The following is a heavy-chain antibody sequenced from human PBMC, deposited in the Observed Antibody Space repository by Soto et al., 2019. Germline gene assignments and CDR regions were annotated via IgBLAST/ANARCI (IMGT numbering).Heavy chain of an antibody. Sequence: QVQLQQWGAGLLKPSETLSLTCAVYGGSFSGYYWSWIRQSPGRGLEWIGEISRSGSTNYNPSLKSRVTLSMGTSENQFSLKLSSVTAADTAVYYCATNIIAVSGPFDYWGQGTLVTVSS. CDR1: GGSFSGYY. CDR2: ISRSGST. J-gene: IGHJ4*02. CDR3: ATNIIAVSGPFDY. D-gene: IGHD6-19*01. V-gene: IGHV4-34*02.